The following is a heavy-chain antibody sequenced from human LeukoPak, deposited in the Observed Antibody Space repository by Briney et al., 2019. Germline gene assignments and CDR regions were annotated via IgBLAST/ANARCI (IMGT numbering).Heavy chain of an antibody. D-gene: IGHD6-13*01. V-gene: IGHV4-59*01. J-gene: IGHJ3*01. CDR3: ASAIAIPAWAFDL. CDR1: GDSIRSYY. Sequence: SETLSLTCTVSGDSIRSYYWSWIRQPPGKGLEWIGYIYYSGSTNYNPSLKSRVTISVDTSKNQLSLKLNSVTAADTAVYYCASAIAIPAWAFDLWGQGTVVTVSS. CDR2: IYYSGST.